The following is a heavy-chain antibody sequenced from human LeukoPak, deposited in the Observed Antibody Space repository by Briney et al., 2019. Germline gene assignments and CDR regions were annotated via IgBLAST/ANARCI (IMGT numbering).Heavy chain of an antibody. Sequence: GGSLRLSCAASGFTFSSYGMHWVRQAPGRGLEWVAVISYDGSNKYYADSVKGRFTISRGNSKNTLHLQMNNLRAEDTALYYCAKCPVTFGGVIVITSGYFDYWGQGTLVTVSS. V-gene: IGHV3-30*18. D-gene: IGHD3-16*02. CDR1: GFTFSSYG. CDR3: AKCPVTFGGVIVITSGYFDY. CDR2: ISYDGSNK. J-gene: IGHJ4*02.